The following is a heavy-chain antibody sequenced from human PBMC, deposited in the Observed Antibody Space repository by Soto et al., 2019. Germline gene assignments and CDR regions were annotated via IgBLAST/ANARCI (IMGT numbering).Heavy chain of an antibody. D-gene: IGHD3-22*01. CDR1: GFAFSSAW. CDR2: IKSEAAGGKT. J-gene: IGHJ4*02. CDR3: SCDRCRGDY. V-gene: IGHV3-15*01. Sequence: PGGSLRLSCAASGFAFSSAWMSWVRQAPGKGLEWVGRIKSEAAGGKTDYAAPVKGRFTISRDDSKNTLYLQMNSLKTDDTAVYYCSCDRCRGDYWGLGTPVTVSS.